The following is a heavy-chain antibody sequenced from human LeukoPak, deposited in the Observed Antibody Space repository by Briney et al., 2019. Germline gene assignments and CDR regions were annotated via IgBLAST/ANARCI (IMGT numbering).Heavy chain of an antibody. Sequence: PSETLSLTCTVSGGSVSSGGYYWNWIRQPAGKGLEWIGRIYTSGSTNYNPSLKSRVTILVDTSKNQFSLKLSSVTAADTAVYYCARAHSSSSGYYYYYYMDVWGKGTTVTVSS. CDR2: IYTSGST. D-gene: IGHD6-6*01. CDR1: GGSVSSGGYY. J-gene: IGHJ6*03. CDR3: ARAHSSSSGYYYYYYMDV. V-gene: IGHV4-61*02.